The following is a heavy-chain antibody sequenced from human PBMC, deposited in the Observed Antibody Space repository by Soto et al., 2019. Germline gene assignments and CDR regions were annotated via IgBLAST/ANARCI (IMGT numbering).Heavy chain of an antibody. CDR2: ISYDGSNK. CDR3: AGSRGEYYYDSSGYLDAFEI. J-gene: IGHJ3*02. CDR1: GFTFSSYG. V-gene: IGHV3-30*03. Sequence: SGGSLRLSCAASGFTFSSYGMYWVRQAPGKGLEWVAVISYDGSNKYYADSVKGRFTISRDNSKNTLYLQMNSLRAEDTAVYYCAGSRGEYYYDSSGYLDAFEIWGQGTMVTVSS. D-gene: IGHD3-22*01.